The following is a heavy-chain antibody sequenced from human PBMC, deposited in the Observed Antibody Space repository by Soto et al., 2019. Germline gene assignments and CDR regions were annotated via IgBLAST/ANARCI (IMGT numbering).Heavy chain of an antibody. CDR2: MGTYNGNT. CDR1: GYTFTSYG. V-gene: IGHV1-18*01. D-gene: IGHD2-15*01. Sequence: ASVKVSCKASGYTFTSYGISWVRQAPGQGLEWIRWMGTYNGNTDYGQKFQGRVTMTRETRTNTAYMELRSLRSDDTAVYYCARVRAELGYCSGRSCLPYHHGMDVWG. CDR3: ARVRAELGYCSGRSCLPYHHGMDV. J-gene: IGHJ6*02.